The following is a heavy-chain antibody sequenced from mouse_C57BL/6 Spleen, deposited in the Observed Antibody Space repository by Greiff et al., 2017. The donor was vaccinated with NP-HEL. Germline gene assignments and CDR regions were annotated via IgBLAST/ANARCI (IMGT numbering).Heavy chain of an antibody. D-gene: IGHD2-3*01. CDR3: ARGGTDGYYYAMDY. CDR2: IDPSDSYT. Sequence: QVHVKQPGAELVMPGASVKLSCKASGYTFTSYWMHWVKQRPGQGLEWIGEIDPSDSYTNYNQKFKGKSTLTVDKSSSTAYMQLNSLTSEDSAVYYCARGGTDGYYYAMDYWGQGTSVTVSS. CDR1: GYTFTSYW. J-gene: IGHJ4*01. V-gene: IGHV1-69*01.